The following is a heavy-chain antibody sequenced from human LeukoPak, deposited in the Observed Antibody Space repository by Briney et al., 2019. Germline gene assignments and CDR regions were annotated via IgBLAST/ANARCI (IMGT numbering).Heavy chain of an antibody. J-gene: IGHJ4*02. Sequence: GGSLRLSCAASGFTFSSYSMNWVRQAPGKGLEWVSSISSSSSYIYYADSVKGRFTISRDNSKNTLYLQMNSLRAEDTAVYYCAKAIGIPKFDYWGQGTLVTVSS. V-gene: IGHV3-21*01. CDR1: GFTFSSYS. D-gene: IGHD1-14*01. CDR2: ISSSSSYI. CDR3: AKAIGIPKFDY.